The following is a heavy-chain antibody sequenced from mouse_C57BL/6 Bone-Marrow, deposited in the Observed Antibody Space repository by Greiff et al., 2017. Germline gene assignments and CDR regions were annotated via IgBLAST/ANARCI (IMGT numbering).Heavy chain of an antibody. CDR3: ASEITTVVVPPRAY. V-gene: IGHV5-4*01. CDR2: ISDGGSYT. Sequence: EVQGVESGGGLVKPGGSLKLSCAASGFTFSSYAMSWVRQTPEQRLEWVATISDGGSYTYYPDNVKGRFTISRDNAKNNLYLQMSHLTSEDTAMDYGASEITTVVVPPRAYWGQGTLVTVSA. D-gene: IGHD1-1*01. J-gene: IGHJ3*01. CDR1: GFTFSSYA.